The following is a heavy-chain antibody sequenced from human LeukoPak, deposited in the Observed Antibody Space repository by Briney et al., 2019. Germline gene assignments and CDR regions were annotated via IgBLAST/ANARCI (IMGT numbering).Heavy chain of an antibody. J-gene: IGHJ4*02. CDR3: ARIRSGSYFEY. CDR1: GFTFSSYG. V-gene: IGHV3-23*01. D-gene: IGHD3-10*01. Sequence: GGSLRLSCAASGFTFSSYGMHWVRQAPGKGLEWVSAISGSGGSTYYADSVKGRFTISRDNAKNTLYLQMNSLRAEDTAVYYCARIRSGSYFEYWGQGTLVTVSS. CDR2: ISGSGGST.